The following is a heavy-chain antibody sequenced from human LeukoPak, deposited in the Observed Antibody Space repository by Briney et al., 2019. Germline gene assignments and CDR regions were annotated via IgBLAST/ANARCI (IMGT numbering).Heavy chain of an antibody. J-gene: IGHJ4*02. CDR1: GGTFSSYA. Sequence: SVKVSCKASGGTFSSYAISWVRQAPGQGLEWMGGIIPIFGTANYAQKFQGRVTITADESTSTAYMELSSLRSDDTAVFYCARSPDILTGENFDYWGQGTLVTVSS. D-gene: IGHD3-9*01. V-gene: IGHV1-69*13. CDR3: ARSPDILTGENFDY. CDR2: IIPIFGTA.